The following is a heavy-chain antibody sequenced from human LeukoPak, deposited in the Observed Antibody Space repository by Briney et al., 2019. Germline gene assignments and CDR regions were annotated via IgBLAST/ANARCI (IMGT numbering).Heavy chain of an antibody. CDR2: IYHSGST. J-gene: IGHJ5*02. D-gene: IGHD6-13*01. V-gene: IGHV4-38-2*02. CDR3: ARGYSSSWYGAHWFDP. Sequence: SETLSLTCTVSGYSISSGYYWGWIRQPPGKGLEWIGSIYHSGSTYYNPSLKSRVTISVDTSKNQFSLKLSSVTAADTAVYYCARGYSSSWYGAHWFDPWAREPWSPSPQ. CDR1: GYSISSGYY.